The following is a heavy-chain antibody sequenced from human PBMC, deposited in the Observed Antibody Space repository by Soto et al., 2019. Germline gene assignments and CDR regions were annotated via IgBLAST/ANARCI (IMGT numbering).Heavy chain of an antibody. CDR2: INAGNGNT. J-gene: IGHJ5*02. D-gene: IGHD6-13*01. V-gene: IGHV1-3*01. CDR3: ARNPLGKQQLVSWFDP. CDR1: GYTFTSYA. Sequence: ASVKVSCKASGYTFTSYAMHWVRQAPGQRLEWMGWINAGNGNTKYSQKFQGRVTITRDTSTSTAYMELRSLRSDDTAVYYCARNPLGKQQLVSWFDPWGQGTLVTVSS.